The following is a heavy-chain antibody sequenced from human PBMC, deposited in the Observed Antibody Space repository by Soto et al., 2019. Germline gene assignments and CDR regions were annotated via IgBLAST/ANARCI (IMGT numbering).Heavy chain of an antibody. V-gene: IGHV1-18*01. CDR2: INTYNGNT. CDR3: ARAMAPDHSDH. Sequence: GASVKVSCKASGYTFTSYGITWVRQAPGQGLEWMGWINTYNGNTNYAQNLQGRVSMTTDTDTSTVYLELRSLRSDDTAVYYCARAMAPDHSDHWGQGTRVTVSS. CDR1: GYTFTSYG. J-gene: IGHJ4*02.